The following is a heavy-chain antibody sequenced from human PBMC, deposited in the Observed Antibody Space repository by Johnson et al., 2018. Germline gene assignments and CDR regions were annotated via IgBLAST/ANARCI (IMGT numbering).Heavy chain of an antibody. D-gene: IGHD1-20*01. CDR3: AKIMTTDHYNWYGMDG. Sequence: EQLVQSGGGLIQPGGSLRLSCAASGFTVSSKDVSWVRQAPGKGLECVSVIFSGGSTYYSDFVRGRFTTSRDKSKNELSLQMNSLRAEDTAIYYCAKIMTTDHYNWYGMDGWGQGTTVTVSS. CDR2: IFSGGST. J-gene: IGHJ6*02. V-gene: IGHV3-53*01. CDR1: GFTVSSKD.